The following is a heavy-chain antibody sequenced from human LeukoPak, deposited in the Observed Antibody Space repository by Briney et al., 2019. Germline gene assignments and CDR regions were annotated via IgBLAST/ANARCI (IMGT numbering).Heavy chain of an antibody. D-gene: IGHD3-3*01. Sequence: GGSLRLSCAASGFTFSSYWMTWVRQAPGKGLEWVANIKQDGSEKYYVDSVEGRFTISRDNAKNSLYLQMNSLRADDTAVYYCARSSYYDFWSGSYYYYYMDVWGKGTTVTVSS. CDR1: GFTFSSYW. CDR3: ARSSYYDFWSGSYYYYYMDV. V-gene: IGHV3-7*01. J-gene: IGHJ6*03. CDR2: IKQDGSEK.